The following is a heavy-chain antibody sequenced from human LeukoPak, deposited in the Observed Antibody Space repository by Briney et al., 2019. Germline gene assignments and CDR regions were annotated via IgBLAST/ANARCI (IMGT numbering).Heavy chain of an antibody. CDR3: ARAGAYDILTGYYRPFDY. V-gene: IGHV3-7*04. D-gene: IGHD3-9*01. CDR2: INQDGSEK. Sequence: GGSLRLSCTASGFTFGDYAMSWVRQAPGKGLEWVANINQDGSEKYYVDSVKGRFTISRDNTKNSLYLQMNSLRAEDTAVYYCARAGAYDILTGYYRPFDYWGQGTLVTVSS. CDR1: GFTFGDYA. J-gene: IGHJ4*02.